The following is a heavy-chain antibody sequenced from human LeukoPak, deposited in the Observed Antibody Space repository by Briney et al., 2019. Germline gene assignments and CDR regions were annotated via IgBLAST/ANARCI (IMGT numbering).Heavy chain of an antibody. D-gene: IGHD5-24*01. CDR3: ARASFQRWLQLGGD. J-gene: IGHJ4*02. Sequence: GGSLRLSCAASGFIFSSHWMTWVRQAPGKGLEWVANIKQDGSEKYYVDSVKGRFTISRDNAKNSLYLQMNSLRDEDTAVYYCARASFQRWLQLGGDWGQGALVTVSS. V-gene: IGHV3-7*01. CDR2: IKQDGSEK. CDR1: GFIFSSHW.